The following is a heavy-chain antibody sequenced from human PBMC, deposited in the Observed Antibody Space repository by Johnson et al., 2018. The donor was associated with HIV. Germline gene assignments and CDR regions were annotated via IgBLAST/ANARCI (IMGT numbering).Heavy chain of an antibody. CDR3: AKDLVVTAPGAFDI. J-gene: IGHJ3*02. CDR1: EFTFSSYW. D-gene: IGHD2-21*02. Sequence: MLLVESGGGVVQPGRSLRLSCEASEFTFSSYWMSWVRQAPGKGLEWVANIKQDGSEKYYVDSVKGRFIISRDNSKNTLYLQMSSLRAEDTAVYYCAKDLVVTAPGAFDIWGQGTMVTVSS. V-gene: IGHV3-7*01. CDR2: IKQDGSEK.